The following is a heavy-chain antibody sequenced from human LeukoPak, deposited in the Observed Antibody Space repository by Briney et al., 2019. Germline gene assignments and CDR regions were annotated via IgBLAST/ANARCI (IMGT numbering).Heavy chain of an antibody. CDR1: GFRVSPNFMSRNY. CDR2: INHNGVSE. J-gene: IGHJ6*02. CDR3: ARVPGYSGYFYGMDV. V-gene: IGHV3-74*01. D-gene: IGHD5-12*01. Sequence: GGSLKLSCAASGFRVSPNFMSRNYMTWVRQAQGKGLVWVSRINHNGVSEAYADSVKGRFTISRDNAKNTLYLQMNSLGAEDTAVYYCARVPGYSGYFYGMDVWGQGTTVTVSS.